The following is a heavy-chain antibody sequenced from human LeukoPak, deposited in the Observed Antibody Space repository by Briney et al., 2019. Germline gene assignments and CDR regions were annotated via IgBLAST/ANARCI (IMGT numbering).Heavy chain of an antibody. CDR2: ISGSSNTT. J-gene: IGHJ4*02. V-gene: IGHV3-48*02. CDR1: GFTFNSHS. Sequence: GGSLRLSCAASGFTFNSHSMNWVRQAPGKGLEWVSYISGSSNTTYYADSVKGRFTISRDNAKKSLYLQMNRLRDDDTAVYYCARVDASSHYYFDYWGQGTLVTVSS. D-gene: IGHD6-6*01. CDR3: ARVDASSHYYFDY.